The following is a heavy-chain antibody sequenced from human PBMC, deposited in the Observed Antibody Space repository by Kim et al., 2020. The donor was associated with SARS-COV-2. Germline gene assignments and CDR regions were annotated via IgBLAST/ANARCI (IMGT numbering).Heavy chain of an antibody. CDR3: ARVKYSSSSGHFDY. Sequence: NPSLKSRISMSVDTSKNQFSLEVTSVTAAETAVYYCARVKYSSSSGHFDYWGQGTLVTVSS. D-gene: IGHD6-6*01. V-gene: IGHV4-4*07. J-gene: IGHJ4*02.